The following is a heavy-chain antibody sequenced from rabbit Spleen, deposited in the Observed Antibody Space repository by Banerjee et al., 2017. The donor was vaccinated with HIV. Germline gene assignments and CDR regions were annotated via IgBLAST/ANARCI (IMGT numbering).Heavy chain of an antibody. Sequence: EQLEESGGGLVKPEGSLTLTCEASGVSFSDKDVMCWVRQAPGKGLEWIACINTVTGKTVYASWAKCRIIMSRSSSTTVTLQMTSLTAADTASYFCTRDLVAVIGWNVNLWGPGTLVTVS. CDR1: GVSFSDKDV. J-gene: IGHJ4*01. D-gene: IGHD1-1*01. CDR3: TRDLVAVIGWNVNL. V-gene: IGHV1S45*01. CDR2: INTVTGKT.